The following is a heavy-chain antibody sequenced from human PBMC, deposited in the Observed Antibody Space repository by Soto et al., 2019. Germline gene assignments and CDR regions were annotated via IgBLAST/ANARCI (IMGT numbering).Heavy chain of an antibody. V-gene: IGHV3-23*01. Sequence: GGSLRLSCAASGFTFSSYAMSWVRQAPGKGLEWVSAISGSGGSTYYADSVKGRFTISRDNSKNTLYLQMNSLRAEETAVYYCAKDLSSSGWYLAEYFQHWGQGTLVTVSS. CDR2: ISGSGGST. CDR3: AKDLSSSGWYLAEYFQH. D-gene: IGHD6-19*01. J-gene: IGHJ1*01. CDR1: GFTFSSYA.